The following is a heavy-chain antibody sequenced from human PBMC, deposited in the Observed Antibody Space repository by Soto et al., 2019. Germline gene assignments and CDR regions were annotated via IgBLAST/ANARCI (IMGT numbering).Heavy chain of an antibody. CDR3: VSLHQRIAAAVLNRLAP. CDR1: GYSFTSYW. V-gene: IGHV5-10-1*01. CDR2: IDPSDSYT. Sequence: AESLNSSCKGSGYSFTSYWISWVRQMPGKGLEWMGRIDPSDSYTNYSPSFQGHVTISADKSISTDYLQWSSLKASDTAMYYCVSLHQRIAAAVLNRLAPWGQGTLVSVS. J-gene: IGHJ5*01. D-gene: IGHD6-13*01.